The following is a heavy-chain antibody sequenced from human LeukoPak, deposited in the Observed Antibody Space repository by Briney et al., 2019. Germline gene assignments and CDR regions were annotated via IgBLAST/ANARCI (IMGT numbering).Heavy chain of an antibody. Sequence: GESLKISCQGSGYNFTNYWIAWVRQQPGKGLEWMGIIYPGDSDTKYSPSFQGQVAISTDKSISTAYLQWSSLKASDTAMYYCARRASGYYFDYWGQGTLVTVSS. J-gene: IGHJ4*02. V-gene: IGHV5-51*01. CDR3: ARRASGYYFDY. D-gene: IGHD3-22*01. CDR1: GYNFTNYW. CDR2: IYPGDSDT.